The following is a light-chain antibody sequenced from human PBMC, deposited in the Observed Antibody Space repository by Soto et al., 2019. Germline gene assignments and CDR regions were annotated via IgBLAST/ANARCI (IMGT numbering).Light chain of an antibody. CDR1: QSISSW. V-gene: IGKV1-5*03. J-gene: IGKJ4*01. CDR3: QQYNSDSPCT. CDR2: KAS. Sequence: DIQMTQSPSTLSASVGDRVTITCRASQSISSWLAWYQQKPGKAPKLLIYKASSLESGVPSRFSGSGSGTEFTLTISSLQPDDFATYYCQQYNSDSPCTFGGGTKVEI.